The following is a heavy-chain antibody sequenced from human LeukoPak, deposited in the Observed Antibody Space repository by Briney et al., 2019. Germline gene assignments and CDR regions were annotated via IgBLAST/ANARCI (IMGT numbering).Heavy chain of an antibody. CDR3: WGCGSYAGSGYKFFDY. D-gene: IGHD3-22*01. V-gene: IGHV4-59*08. CDR1: GGSFSSYH. Sequence: SDTVSLTCNVSGGSFSSYHWSWIRQPPGKGLEWMGYIDYSGSNNYFPSLKSRVTILVDTSKNQFSLKVKSVTTADHAGFYFWGCGSYAGSGYKFFDYWGRGALVGDSS. CDR2: IDYSGSN. J-gene: IGHJ4*02.